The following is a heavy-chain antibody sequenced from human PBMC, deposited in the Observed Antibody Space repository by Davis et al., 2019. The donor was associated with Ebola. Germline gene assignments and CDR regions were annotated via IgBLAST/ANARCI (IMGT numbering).Heavy chain of an antibody. CDR3: APGYSYGPFDY. Sequence: ASVKVSCKASGYTFTSYGISWVRQAPGQGLEWMGWINAGNGNTKYSQKFQGRVTMTTDTSTSTAYMELSSLRSEDTAVYYCAPGYSYGPFDYWGQGTLVTVSS. J-gene: IGHJ4*02. V-gene: IGHV1-18*01. D-gene: IGHD5-18*01. CDR2: INAGNGNT. CDR1: GYTFTSYG.